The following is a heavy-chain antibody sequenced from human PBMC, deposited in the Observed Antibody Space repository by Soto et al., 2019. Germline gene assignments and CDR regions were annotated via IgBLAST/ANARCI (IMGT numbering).Heavy chain of an antibody. CDR3: VKGGWLDY. V-gene: IGHV3-23*01. D-gene: IGHD3-10*01. J-gene: IGHJ4*02. Sequence: ESGGDLVQPGGSLRLSCVASQFTFGSYSMTWVRQAPGKGLEWVAFINDNGGSVAYADSVKGRFTISRDNSRDTLYLQMSSLRPEDTAVYYCVKGGWLDYWGQGTLVTVSS. CDR2: INDNGGSV. CDR1: QFTFGSYS.